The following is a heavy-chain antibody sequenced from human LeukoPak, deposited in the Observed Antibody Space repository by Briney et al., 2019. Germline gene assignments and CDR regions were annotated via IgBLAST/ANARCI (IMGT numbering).Heavy chain of an antibody. CDR1: GFTFSSYS. CDR3: ARGPTHIPST. J-gene: IGHJ4*02. Sequence: GGSLSLSCAASGFTFSSYSMNWFRQAPGKGLEWISYIGTGIYTTFYADSVRGRFTVSRDNAKNSLYLQMNRLRAADTAVYYCARGPTHIPSTWGQGTLVTVSS. CDR2: IGTGIYTT. V-gene: IGHV3-48*01. D-gene: IGHD2-2*02.